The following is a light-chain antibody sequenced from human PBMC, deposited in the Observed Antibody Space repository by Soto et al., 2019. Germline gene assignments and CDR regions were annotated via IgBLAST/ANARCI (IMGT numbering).Light chain of an antibody. Sequence: QSVLTQPPSVSGAPGQRVTISCTGSSSNIGAGYDVHWYQQLPGTAPKLLIYGNSNRPSGVPDRFSGSKSGTSASLAITGLQAEDEAEDYCQSYDSSLSVGVFGRGTKLTVL. V-gene: IGLV1-40*01. CDR2: GNS. CDR3: QSYDSSLSVGV. CDR1: SSNIGAGYD. J-gene: IGLJ3*02.